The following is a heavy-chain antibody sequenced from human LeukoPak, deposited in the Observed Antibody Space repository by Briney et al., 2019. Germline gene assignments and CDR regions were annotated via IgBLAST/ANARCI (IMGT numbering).Heavy chain of an antibody. D-gene: IGHD6-19*01. CDR3: AREVVGVAVAGRLFDY. V-gene: IGHV4-59*01. Sequence: AESLSLTCTVSGGAFSSYSGNWIRQPPGKGLEWIGHIYYSGGTNYNPSLKSRVTISVDTSKNQFSLKLSSVTAADTAVYYCAREVVGVAVAGRLFDYWGQGTLVTVSS. CDR1: GGAFSSYS. J-gene: IGHJ4*02. CDR2: IYYSGGT.